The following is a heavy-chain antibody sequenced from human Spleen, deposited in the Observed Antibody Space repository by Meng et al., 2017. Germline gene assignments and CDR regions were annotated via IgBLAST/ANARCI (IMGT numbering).Heavy chain of an antibody. J-gene: IGHJ4*02. CDR1: GDSVSTNSAA. Sequence: HQSGPGPVQPSPTLSLTCAISGDSVSTNSAAWNWIRQSSSRGLEWLGRTYYRSRWYTDYAEPVKSRITFNPDTSKNQVSLQLNSVTPEDTAVYYCAREFWSGFDYWGQGSLVTVSS. D-gene: IGHD2-8*02. V-gene: IGHV6-1*01. CDR2: TYYRSRWYT. CDR3: AREFWSGFDY.